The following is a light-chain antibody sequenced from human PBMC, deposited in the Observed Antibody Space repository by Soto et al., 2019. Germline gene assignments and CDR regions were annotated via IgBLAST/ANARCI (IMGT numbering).Light chain of an antibody. CDR3: QQYNSWPT. CDR1: QSISVH. V-gene: IGKV3-15*01. J-gene: IGKJ3*01. Sequence: IVMTQSPATLSVSPGEGAALSCRTSQSISVHVAWYQQKPGQAPRLLIYHASSRATGIPARFSGSGSGTEFTLTISSLQSEDFAVYYCQQYNSWPTFGPVTKVDVK. CDR2: HAS.